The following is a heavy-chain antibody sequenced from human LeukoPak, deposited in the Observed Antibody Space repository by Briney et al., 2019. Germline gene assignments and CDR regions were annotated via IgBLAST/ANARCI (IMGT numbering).Heavy chain of an antibody. CDR1: GFIVSRYW. J-gene: IGHJ4*02. CDR3: ARDLGVCSGGTCYSVYDY. V-gene: IGHV3-7*01. Sequence: PGGSLRLSCAASGFIVSRYWMSWVRQAPGKGLEWVADIKEDGSEKHCVDSVKGRFTISRDNAENPLYLQMNSLRAEDTAIYYCARDLGVCSGGTCYSVYDYWGQGTLVTVSS. D-gene: IGHD2-15*01. CDR2: IKEDGSEK.